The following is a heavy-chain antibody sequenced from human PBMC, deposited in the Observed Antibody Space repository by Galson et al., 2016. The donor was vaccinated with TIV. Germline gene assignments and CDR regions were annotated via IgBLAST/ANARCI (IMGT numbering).Heavy chain of an antibody. D-gene: IGHD5-18*01. Sequence: AYYIHWVRQAPGQGLEWMGWINPYSADTNYAQSFQGRVSMTSDTSINTAYMELSRLRPDDTAIFFCARGFNYGFDFYYGMDVWGQGTTVTVSS. CDR1: AYY. CDR3: ARGFNYGFDFYYGMDV. V-gene: IGHV1-2*02. J-gene: IGHJ6*02. CDR2: INPYSADT.